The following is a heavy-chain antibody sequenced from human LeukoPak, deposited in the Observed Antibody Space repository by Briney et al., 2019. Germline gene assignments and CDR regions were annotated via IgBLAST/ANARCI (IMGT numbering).Heavy chain of an antibody. J-gene: IGHJ4*02. D-gene: IGHD3-22*01. CDR2: IYSGGST. Sequence: GGSLRLSCAASGFTVSSNYMSWVRQAPGKGLEWVSVIYSGGSTYYADSAKGRFTISRDNSKNTMYLQMNSLRAEDTAVYYCASGITYDSSGYYCLDYWGQGTLVTVSS. CDR3: ASGITYDSSGYYCLDY. V-gene: IGHV3-53*01. CDR1: GFTVSSNY.